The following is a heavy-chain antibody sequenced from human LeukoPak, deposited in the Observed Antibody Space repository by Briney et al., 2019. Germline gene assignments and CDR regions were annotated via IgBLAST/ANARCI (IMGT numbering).Heavy chain of an antibody. J-gene: IGHJ4*02. Sequence: SETLSLTCAVYGGSFSGYYWSWIRQPPGKGLEWIGEINHSGSTNYNPSLKSRVTISVDTSKNQFSLKLSSVTAADTAVYYCARKRIHHRFLDYWGQGALVTVSS. V-gene: IGHV4-34*01. CDR2: INHSGST. CDR1: GGSFSGYY. CDR3: ARKRIHHRFLDY. D-gene: IGHD2/OR15-2a*01.